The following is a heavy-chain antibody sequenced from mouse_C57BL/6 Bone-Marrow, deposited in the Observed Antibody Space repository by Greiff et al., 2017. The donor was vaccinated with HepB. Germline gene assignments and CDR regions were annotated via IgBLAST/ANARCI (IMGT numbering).Heavy chain of an antibody. CDR2: IYPRDGST. V-gene: IGHV1-78*01. CDR3: ASGDYYGSSLRWYFDV. J-gene: IGHJ1*03. CDR1: GYTFTDHT. Sequence: VQLQQSDAELVKPGASVKISCKVSGYTFTDHTIHWMKQRPEQGLEWIGYIYPRDGSTKYNEKFKGKATLTADKSSSTAYMQLNSLTSEDSAVYFCASGDYYGSSLRWYFDVWGTGTTVTVSS. D-gene: IGHD1-1*01.